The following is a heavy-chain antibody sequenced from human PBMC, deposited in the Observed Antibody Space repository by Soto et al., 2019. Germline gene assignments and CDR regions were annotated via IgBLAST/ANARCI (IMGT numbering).Heavy chain of an antibody. CDR2: INTSGDT. J-gene: IGHJ4*02. D-gene: IGHD3-3*01. Sequence: SSETLSLTCSISGGSITGYYWSWIRQSAGKGLECIGRINTSGDTNYNPSLRSRATLSVDTSKGQSSLRLTSVTAADRGVYYCARGVDSWSGYLFWGQGTPVTVSS. CDR1: GGSITGYY. V-gene: IGHV4-4*07. CDR3: ARGVDSWSGYLF.